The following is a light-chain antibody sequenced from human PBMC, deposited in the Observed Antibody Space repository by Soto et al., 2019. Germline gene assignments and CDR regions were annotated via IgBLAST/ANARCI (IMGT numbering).Light chain of an antibody. Sequence: QSALTQPPSGSGSPGQSVTISCTGTSSDVGRYNRVSWYQQPPGTAPKLMIYEVSNRPSGVHDRFSGSKSGNTASLTISGLQAEDEADYYCSSYTSSSTYVFGTGTKLTVL. CDR3: SSYTSSSTYV. CDR1: SSDVGRYNR. V-gene: IGLV2-18*02. CDR2: EVS. J-gene: IGLJ1*01.